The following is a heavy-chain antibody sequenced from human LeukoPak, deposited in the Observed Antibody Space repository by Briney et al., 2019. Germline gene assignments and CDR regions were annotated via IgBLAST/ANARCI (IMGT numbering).Heavy chain of an antibody. CDR2: ISSSSSTI. CDR3: ARDLGLGDFWSVHNEGYFQH. J-gene: IGHJ1*01. Sequence: GGSLRLSCAASGFTFSSYSMNWVRQAPGKGLEWVSYISSSSSTIYYADSVKGRFTISRDNAKNSLYLQMNSLRAEDTAVYYCARDLGLGDFWSVHNEGYFQHWGQGTLVTVSS. CDR1: GFTFSSYS. D-gene: IGHD3-3*01. V-gene: IGHV3-48*01.